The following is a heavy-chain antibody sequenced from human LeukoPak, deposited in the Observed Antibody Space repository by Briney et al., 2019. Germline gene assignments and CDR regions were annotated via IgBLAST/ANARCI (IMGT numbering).Heavy chain of an antibody. V-gene: IGHV3-15*07. J-gene: IGHJ4*02. CDR2: IKSKSDGGTI. CDR3: TTDFYDSSGLQY. D-gene: IGHD3-22*01. CDR1: GFTFSNAW. Sequence: PGGSLRLSCAASGFTFSNAWMNWVRQAPGKGLEWVGRIKSKSDGGTIDYAAPVKGRFTISRDDSKNTVFLQMNSLETEDTAVCYCTTDFYDSSGLQYWGQGTLVTVSS.